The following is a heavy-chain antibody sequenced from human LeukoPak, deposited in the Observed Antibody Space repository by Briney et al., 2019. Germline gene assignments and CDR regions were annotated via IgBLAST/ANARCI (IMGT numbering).Heavy chain of an antibody. Sequence: SETLSLTCTVSGDSIGSSNYFWDWIRQPPGKGLEWIGSIYYGGSSYYNPSLKSRVTISVDTSKNQFSLKLSSVTAADTAVYYCARTTVTTYVLFGYWGQGTLVTVSS. D-gene: IGHD4-17*01. CDR1: GDSIGSSNYF. V-gene: IGHV4-39*07. CDR2: IYYGGSS. J-gene: IGHJ4*02. CDR3: ARTTVTTYVLFGY.